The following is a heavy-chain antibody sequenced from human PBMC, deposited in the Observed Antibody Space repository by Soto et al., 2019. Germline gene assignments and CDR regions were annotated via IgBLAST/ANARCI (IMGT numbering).Heavy chain of an antibody. V-gene: IGHV5-51*01. J-gene: IGHJ5*02. D-gene: IGHD3-22*01. Sequence: PGESLKISCKGSGYSFTSYWIGWVRQMPGKGLEWMGIIYPGDSDTRYSPSFQGQVTISADKSISTAYLQWSSLKASDTAMYYCARGWHSNYYDSSAAGWFDPWGQGTLVTVSS. CDR3: ARGWHSNYYDSSAAGWFDP. CDR1: GYSFTSYW. CDR2: IYPGDSDT.